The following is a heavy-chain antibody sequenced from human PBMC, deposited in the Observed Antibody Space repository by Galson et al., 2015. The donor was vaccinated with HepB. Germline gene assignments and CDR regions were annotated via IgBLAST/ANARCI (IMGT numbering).Heavy chain of an antibody. D-gene: IGHD6-19*01. CDR3: AKDPYLYSALAGTMAGFDY. Sequence: SLRLSCASSGFSFSNYAIHWVRQAPGKGLEWMAVISYDGSFRYYADSVKGRFTISRDNSKNTLYLQMNSLRAEDTALYYCAKDPYLYSALAGTMAGFDYWGQGTLVTVS. V-gene: IGHV3-30*18. J-gene: IGHJ4*02. CDR1: GFSFSNYA. CDR2: ISYDGSFR.